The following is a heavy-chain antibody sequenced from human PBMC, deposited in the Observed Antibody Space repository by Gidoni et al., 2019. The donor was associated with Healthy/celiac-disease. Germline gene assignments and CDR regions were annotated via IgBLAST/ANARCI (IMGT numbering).Heavy chain of an antibody. J-gene: IGHJ6*02. V-gene: IGHV3-9*01. CDR1: GFTFDDYA. CDR2: ISWNSGSI. Sequence: EVQLVESGGGLVQPGRSLRLSCAASGFTFDDYAMHWVRQAPGKGLAWVSGISWNSGSIGYADSVKGRFTISRDNAKNSLYLQMNSLRAEDTALYYCAKDANYDFWSARPKGMDVWGQGTTVTVSS. CDR3: AKDANYDFWSARPKGMDV. D-gene: IGHD3-3*01.